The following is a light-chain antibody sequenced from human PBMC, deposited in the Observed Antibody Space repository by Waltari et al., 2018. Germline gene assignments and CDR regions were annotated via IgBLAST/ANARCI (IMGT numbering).Light chain of an antibody. CDR1: QSVSSSY. CDR3: QQYGSSSWT. CDR2: GAS. Sequence: EIVLTQSPGTLSLSPGERATLSCRASQSVSSSYLAWYQPKPGQAPRLLIYGASSRATGIPARFSGSGSGTDFTLTISRLEPEDFAVYYCQQYGSSSWTFGQGTKVEIK. V-gene: IGKV3-20*01. J-gene: IGKJ1*01.